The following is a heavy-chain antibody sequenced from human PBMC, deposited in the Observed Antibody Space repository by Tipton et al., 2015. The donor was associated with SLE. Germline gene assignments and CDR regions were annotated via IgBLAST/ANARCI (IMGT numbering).Heavy chain of an antibody. CDR2: IYYTGNN. Sequence: TLSLTCTVSGVSISSGGYYWNWIRRHPEKGLEWIGYIYYTGNNYYNPALKGRVAMSIDTSKNQVSLRLNSVTAADTAVYYCARGLTVTTNPYFDLWGRGTLVTVSS. CDR1: GVSISSGGYY. V-gene: IGHV4-31*03. CDR3: ARGLTVTTNPYFDL. J-gene: IGHJ2*01. D-gene: IGHD4-17*01.